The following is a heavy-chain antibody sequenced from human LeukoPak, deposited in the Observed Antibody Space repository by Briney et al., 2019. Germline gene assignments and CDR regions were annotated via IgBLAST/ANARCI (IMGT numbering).Heavy chain of an antibody. V-gene: IGHV1-8*01. J-gene: IGHJ5*02. D-gene: IGHD5-18*01. CDR2: MNPNSGNT. Sequence: ASVKVSCKASGYTFTSYDINWVRQATGQGLEWMGWMNPNSGNTGYAQKFQGRVTMTRNPSISTAYMELSSLRSEDTAVYYCARVFGGYSYGYNWFDPWGQGTLVTVSS. CDR1: GYTFTSYD. CDR3: ARVFGGYSYGYNWFDP.